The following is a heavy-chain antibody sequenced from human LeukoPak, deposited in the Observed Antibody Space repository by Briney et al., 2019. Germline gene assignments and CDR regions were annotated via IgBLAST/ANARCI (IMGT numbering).Heavy chain of an antibody. CDR3: ADTEYCSSTSCYYSDY. J-gene: IGHJ4*02. Sequence: GSSVKVSCKASGGTFSSYAISWVRQAPGQGLEWMGGIIPIFGTANYAQKFQGRVTITADESTSTAYMELSSLRSEDTAVYYCADTEYCSSTSCYYSDYWGQGTLVTVSS. D-gene: IGHD2-2*01. CDR1: GGTFSSYA. V-gene: IGHV1-69*01. CDR2: IIPIFGTA.